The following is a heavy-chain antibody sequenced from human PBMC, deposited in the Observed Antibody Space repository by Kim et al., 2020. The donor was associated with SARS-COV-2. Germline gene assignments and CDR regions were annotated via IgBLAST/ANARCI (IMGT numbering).Heavy chain of an antibody. CDR1: GASMSHYY. CDR2: IYYSGST. V-gene: IGHV4-59*01. D-gene: IGHD6-13*01. J-gene: IGHJ5*01. CDR3: ARGALFSSHWFGF. Sequence: SETLSLTCTVSGASMSHYYWSWIRQPSGKVLEWIGFIYYSGSTKYNLSLASRVTISIDTSKNQFSLKLSSVTAAETAVFYCARGALFSSHWFGFWGLGIL.